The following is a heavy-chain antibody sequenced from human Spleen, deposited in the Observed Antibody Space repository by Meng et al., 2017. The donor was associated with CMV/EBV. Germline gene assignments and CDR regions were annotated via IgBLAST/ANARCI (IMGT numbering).Heavy chain of an antibody. CDR3: AKRPGQWLDLPFDY. CDR1: GFTFSHYA. J-gene: IGHJ4*02. CDR2: ISGSGDRT. D-gene: IGHD6-19*01. V-gene: IGHV3-23*01. Sequence: GESLKISCVASGFTFSHYAMSWVRQAPGKGLEWVSSISGSGDRTYYVDSMEGRFTISRDNSKDTLYLQMNGLRAEDTAIYYCAKRPGQWLDLPFDYWGQGTLVTVSS.